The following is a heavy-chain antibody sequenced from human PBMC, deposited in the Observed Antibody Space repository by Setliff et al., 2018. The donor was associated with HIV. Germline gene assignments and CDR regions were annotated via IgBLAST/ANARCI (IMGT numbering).Heavy chain of an antibody. Sequence: SETLSLTCAVYGVSFSGYSWSWIRQPPGKGLEWIGEIFHNGTINCNPSLKSRVALSIDTFKSQISLNMTSLTTADTAIYYCGRGPHIVGAPWAVIDYWGQGKPVTVSS. CDR3: GRGPHIVGAPWAVIDY. CDR1: GVSFSGYS. D-gene: IGHD1-26*01. J-gene: IGHJ4*02. CDR2: IFHNGTI. V-gene: IGHV4-34*01.